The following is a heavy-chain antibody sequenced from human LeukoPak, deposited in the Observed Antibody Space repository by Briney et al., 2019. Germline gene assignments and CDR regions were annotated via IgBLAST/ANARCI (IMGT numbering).Heavy chain of an antibody. CDR2: INPSGGST. D-gene: IGHD1-26*01. CDR3: ARDGPRGIVGARGAFDI. Sequence: ASVKVSCKASGYTFTSYYMHWVRQAPGQGLEWMGIINPSGGSTSYAQKFQGRVTMARDTSTSTAYMELRSLRSDDTAVYYCARDGPRGIVGARGAFDIWGQGTMVTVSS. J-gene: IGHJ3*02. V-gene: IGHV1-46*01. CDR1: GYTFTSYY.